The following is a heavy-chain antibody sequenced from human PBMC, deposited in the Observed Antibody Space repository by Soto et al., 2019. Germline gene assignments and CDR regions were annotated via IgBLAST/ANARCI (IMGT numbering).Heavy chain of an antibody. J-gene: IGHJ6*02. Sequence: GSLRLSCVASVFTLGTYWVHWVRQVPGKGLVRVSRMNEDGRTTDYADSVRGRFTISTDNARNTLYLQMNSLRAEDTAVYYCARDLSGRADVWGQGTTLPDSS. CDR3: ARDLSGRADV. CDR1: VFTLGTYW. CDR2: MNEDGRTT. D-gene: IGHD3-10*01. V-gene: IGHV3-74*01.